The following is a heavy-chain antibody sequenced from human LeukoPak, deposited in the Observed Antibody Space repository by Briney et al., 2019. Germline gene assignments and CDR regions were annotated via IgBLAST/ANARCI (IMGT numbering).Heavy chain of an antibody. CDR2: IYSGGST. CDR1: GFTVSSNY. J-gene: IGHJ4*02. CDR3: ARGNTLYDSSGYYRLPDY. Sequence: GGSLRLSCAASGFTVSSNYMSWVRQAPGKGLEWVSIIYSGGSTYYADSVKGRFTISRDNSKNTLYLQMNSLRAEDTAVYYCARGNTLYDSSGYYRLPDYWGQGTLVTVSS. V-gene: IGHV3-66*01. D-gene: IGHD3-22*01.